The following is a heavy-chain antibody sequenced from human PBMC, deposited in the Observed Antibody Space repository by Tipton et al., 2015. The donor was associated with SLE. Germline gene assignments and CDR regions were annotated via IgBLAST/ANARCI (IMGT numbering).Heavy chain of an antibody. V-gene: IGHV4-34*01. D-gene: IGHD1-26*01. J-gene: IGHJ4*02. CDR1: GGSFSGYY. Sequence: TLSLTCAVYGGSFSGYYWSWIRQPPGKGLEWIGEINHSGSTNYNPSLKSRVTISVDTSKNQFSLKLSSVTAADTAVYYCERDHPTIVGATVDYWGQGTLVTVSS. CDR3: ERDHPTIVGATVDY. CDR2: INHSGST.